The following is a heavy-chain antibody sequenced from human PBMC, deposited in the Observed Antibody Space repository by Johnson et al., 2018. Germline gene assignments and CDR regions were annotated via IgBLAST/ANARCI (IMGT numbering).Heavy chain of an antibody. CDR2: ISYDGSNK. Sequence: QVQLVQSGGGVVQXGRSXRLXCAASGFTFSSYGMHWVRQAPGKGLEWVAVISYDGSNKYYADSVKGRFTISRDNSKNTLYLQMNSLRAEDTAVYYCARAADYYYYMDVWGKGTTVTVSS. CDR3: ARAADYYYYMDV. V-gene: IGHV3-30*03. J-gene: IGHJ6*03. CDR1: GFTFSSYG.